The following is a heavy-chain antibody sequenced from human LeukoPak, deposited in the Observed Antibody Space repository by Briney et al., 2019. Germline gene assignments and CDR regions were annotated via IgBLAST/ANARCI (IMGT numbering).Heavy chain of an antibody. V-gene: IGHV3-21*01. Sequence: GGSLRLSCAVSGFTFSNYSMNWVRQAPGKGLEWVSSISSSSSYVYYAHSVKGRFTISRDNSKNTLYLQMNSLRAEDTAVYYCARALRYGSGSYYYYFDYWGQGTLVTVSS. CDR3: ARALRYGSGSYYYYFDY. J-gene: IGHJ4*02. D-gene: IGHD3-10*01. CDR1: GFTFSNYS. CDR2: ISSSSSYV.